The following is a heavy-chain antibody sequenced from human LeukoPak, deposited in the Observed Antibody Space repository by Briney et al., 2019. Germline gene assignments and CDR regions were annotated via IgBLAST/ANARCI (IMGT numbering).Heavy chain of an antibody. J-gene: IGHJ5*02. CDR2: IYTSGST. CDR1: GGSISSYY. D-gene: IGHD6-13*01. CDR3: ARLRGSSWYWFDP. Sequence: SETLSLTCTVSGGSISSYYWSWIRQPPGKGLEWIGYIYTSGSTNYNPSLKSRVTISVDTSKNQFSLKLSSVTAADTAVYSCARLRGSSWYWFDPWGQGTLVTVSS. V-gene: IGHV4-4*09.